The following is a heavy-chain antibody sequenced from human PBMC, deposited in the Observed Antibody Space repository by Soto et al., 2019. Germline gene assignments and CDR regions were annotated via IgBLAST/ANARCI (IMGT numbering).Heavy chain of an antibody. CDR2: VSGGGETT. Sequence: EVQLLESGGGLVQPGGSLRLSCEGSGFTFISYAMNWVRQAQGKGLEWVSAVSGGGETTFYADSVKGRFTISRDNSKNTVTLQINSLGVDDTAVYYCARKVPGSTSLPIYWYFALWGRGTLVTVSS. J-gene: IGHJ2*01. D-gene: IGHD3-10*01. V-gene: IGHV3-23*01. CDR3: ARKVPGSTSLPIYWYFAL. CDR1: GFTFISYA.